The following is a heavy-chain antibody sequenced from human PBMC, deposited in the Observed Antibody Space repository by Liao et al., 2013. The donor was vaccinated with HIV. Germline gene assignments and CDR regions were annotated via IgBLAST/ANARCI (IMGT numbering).Heavy chain of an antibody. CDR2: IYASGKT. Sequence: QVQLQESGPGLVKPSQTLSLTCTVSGGSISSSSYYWSWIRQPAGKGLEWIGRIYASGKTDYNPSLKSRLTMSVDTSNNQFSLRLTSVTAADTAVYYCARQERNSMGYYYYYMDVWGKGTDGHR. CDR3: ARQERNSMGYYYYYMDV. J-gene: IGHJ6*03. V-gene: IGHV4-61*02. D-gene: IGHD4-23*01. CDR1: GGSISSSSYY.